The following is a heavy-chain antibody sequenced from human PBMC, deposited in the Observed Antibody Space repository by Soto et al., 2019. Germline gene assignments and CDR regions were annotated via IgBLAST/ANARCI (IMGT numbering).Heavy chain of an antibody. Sequence: QVQLQESGPGLLKPTQTLSLTCTVSGDSVYSRPHSWTWIRQLPDKGLEYIGYIFYSGTTYYTPSLKDRVTISLDTSKNQFYLSLTSVTAADTAVYYCAGPTSYFEYWGQGTLVNVSS. J-gene: IGHJ4*02. CDR3: AGPTSYFEY. V-gene: IGHV4-31*03. CDR2: IFYSGTT. CDR1: GDSVYSRPHS.